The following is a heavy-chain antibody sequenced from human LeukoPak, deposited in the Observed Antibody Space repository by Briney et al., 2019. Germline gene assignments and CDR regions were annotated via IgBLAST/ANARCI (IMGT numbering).Heavy chain of an antibody. CDR1: GYIFTSYG. CDR2: ISAYNGNT. J-gene: IGHJ3*02. Sequence: ASVKVSCKASGYIFTSYGISWVRPAPGQGLEWMGWISAYNGNTNYAPTLQGRVTMTTDTSTSTAYMELRSLRSDDTAVYYCARGVAVLVRGDAFDIWGQGTMVTVSS. V-gene: IGHV1-18*04. D-gene: IGHD3-10*01. CDR3: ARGVAVLVRGDAFDI.